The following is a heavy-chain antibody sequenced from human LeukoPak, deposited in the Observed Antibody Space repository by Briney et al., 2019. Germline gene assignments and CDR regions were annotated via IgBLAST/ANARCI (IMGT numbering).Heavy chain of an antibody. D-gene: IGHD3-10*01. CDR2: IYYSGST. CDR3: ARHDLTMVRGVLEYYYGMDV. V-gene: IGHV4-59*08. J-gene: IGHJ6*02. CDR1: GGSISSYY. Sequence: SETLSLACTVSGGSISSYYWNWIRQPPGKGLEWIGYIYYSGSTNYNPSLESRVTISVDTSKNQFSLKLSSVTAADTAVYYCARHDLTMVRGVLEYYYGMDVWGQGTTVTVSS.